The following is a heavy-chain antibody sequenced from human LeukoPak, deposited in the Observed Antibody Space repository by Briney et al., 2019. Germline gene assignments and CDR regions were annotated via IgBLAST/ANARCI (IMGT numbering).Heavy chain of an antibody. CDR1: SGSISSYY. V-gene: IGHV4-59*08. D-gene: IGHD6-13*01. Sequence: PSETLSLTCSVSSGSISSYYWSWIRQPPGKGLEWIGYIYYSGSTNYNPSLKSRVTISVDTSKNQFSLKLSSVTAADTAVYYCARHSGYYFGYWGQGTLVTVSS. CDR3: ARHSGYYFGY. J-gene: IGHJ4*02. CDR2: IYYSGST.